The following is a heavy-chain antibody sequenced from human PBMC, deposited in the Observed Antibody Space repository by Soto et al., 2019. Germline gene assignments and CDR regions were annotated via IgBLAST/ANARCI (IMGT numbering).Heavy chain of an antibody. J-gene: IGHJ5*02. CDR2: IFYLGSS. CDR1: GDSIISSDFY. D-gene: IGHD3-3*02. CDR3: ARHSLALRKNNWFDP. V-gene: IGHV4-39*01. Sequence: SKTLSLTCTVSGDSIISSDFYWVWVRQPPGKGLEWIGSIFYLGSSYYNPSLKSRVTMSVDTSKNQFSLRLRSVTAADTALYFCARHSLALRKNNWFDPWGQGIMVTVSS.